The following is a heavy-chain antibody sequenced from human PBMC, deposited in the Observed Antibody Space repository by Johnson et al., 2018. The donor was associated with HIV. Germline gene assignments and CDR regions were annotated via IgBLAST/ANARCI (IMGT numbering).Heavy chain of an antibody. CDR1: GFTFSSYA. J-gene: IGHJ3*02. D-gene: IGHD3-10*01. CDR3: AKPPGDWAIRGDDAFDI. Sequence: VQLVESGGGVVQPGRSLRLSCAASGFTFSSYAMHWVRQAPGKGLEWVAVISYDGSNKFYADSVKGRFTISRDNSKNTLYLQMNSLRAEDTAVYYCAKPPGDWAIRGDDAFDIWGQGTMVTVSS. V-gene: IGHV3-30*04. CDR2: ISYDGSNK.